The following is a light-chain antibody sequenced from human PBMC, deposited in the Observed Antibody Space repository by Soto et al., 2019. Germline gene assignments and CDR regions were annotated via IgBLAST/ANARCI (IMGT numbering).Light chain of an antibody. CDR3: QQNNYYWT. CDR1: QSISSW. Sequence: DIQMTQSPSTLSASVVDRVTITCRASQSISSWLAWYQQKPGNAPKLLIYKASSLESGIPSKFSGRGSGREFTLTSRSLQPDDFATYYRQQNNYYWTFGQGTKVEIK. V-gene: IGKV1-5*03. J-gene: IGKJ1*01. CDR2: KAS.